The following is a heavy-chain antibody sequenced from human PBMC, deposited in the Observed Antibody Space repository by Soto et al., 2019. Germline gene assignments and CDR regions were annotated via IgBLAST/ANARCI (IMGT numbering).Heavy chain of an antibody. J-gene: IGHJ4*02. CDR2: IYHTGGT. Sequence: HLQLQESGSGLVEPSQTLSLTCAVSGDSISNGGYSWNWIRQPPGKGLEWIAYIYHTGGTDVNPSLKSRATITVDSPNNQFSLKLKSVTAADTAVYYCARDSRSGYYLEYWGQGTLITVSS. CDR3: ARDSRSGYYLEY. V-gene: IGHV4-30-2*01. D-gene: IGHD3-22*01. CDR1: GDSISNGGYS.